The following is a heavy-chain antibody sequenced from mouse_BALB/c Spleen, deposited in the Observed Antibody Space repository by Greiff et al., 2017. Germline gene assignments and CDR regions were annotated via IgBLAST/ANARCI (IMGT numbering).Heavy chain of an antibody. CDR3: ARSGDYGNSVWYFDV. D-gene: IGHD2-1*01. CDR1: GYAFSSYW. J-gene: IGHJ1*01. CDR2: IYPGDGDT. V-gene: IGHV1-80*01. Sequence: QVQLQQSGAELVRPGSSVKISCKASGYAFSSYWMNWVKQRPGQGLEWIGQIYPGDGDTNYNGKFKGKATLTADKSSSTAYMQLSSLTSEDSAVYFCARSGDYGNSVWYFDVWGAGTTVTVSS.